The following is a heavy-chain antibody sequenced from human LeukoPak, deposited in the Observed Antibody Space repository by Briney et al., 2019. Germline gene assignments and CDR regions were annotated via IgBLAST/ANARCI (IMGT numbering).Heavy chain of an antibody. CDR3: ARSRGSYGFYYFDY. J-gene: IGHJ4*02. Sequence: SETLSLTCTVSGVSISSYYWSWIRQPPGKGLEWIGYIYYSGSTNYNPSLKSRVTISVDTSKNQFSLKLSSVTAADTAVYCCARSRGSYGFYYFDYWGQGTLVTVSS. D-gene: IGHD1-26*01. CDR2: IYYSGST. V-gene: IGHV4-59*08. CDR1: GVSISSYY.